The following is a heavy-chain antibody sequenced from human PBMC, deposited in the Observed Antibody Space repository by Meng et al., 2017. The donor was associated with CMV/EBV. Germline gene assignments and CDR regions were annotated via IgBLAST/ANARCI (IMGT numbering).Heavy chain of an antibody. CDR2: INNSGST. V-gene: IGHV4-34*01. D-gene: IGHD3-10*01. CDR3: ARGRGSNDY. CDR1: GGSFSGYY. J-gene: IGHJ4*02. Sequence: SETLSLTCAVYGGSFSGYYWSWIRQPPGKGLEWIGEINNSGSTNYNPSLKSRVTISVDTSKNQFSLKLSSVTAADTAVYYCARGRGSNDYWGQGTLVTVSS.